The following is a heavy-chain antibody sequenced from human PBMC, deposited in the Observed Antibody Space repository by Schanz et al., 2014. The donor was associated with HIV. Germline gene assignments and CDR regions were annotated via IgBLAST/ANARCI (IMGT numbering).Heavy chain of an antibody. CDR3: ARDWSYDPYYYYGMDV. CDR2: ISYDGRNK. D-gene: IGHD5-12*01. CDR1: GFSFDNYG. V-gene: IGHV3-30*03. Sequence: VQLVESGGGVVRPGRSLKLSCAASGFSFDNYGMHWVRQAPGKGLEWVAVISYDGRNKYFADSVKGRFTISRDNAENSLYLQMHSLRAEDTAVYYCARDWSYDPYYYYGMDVWGQGTTVTVSS. J-gene: IGHJ6*02.